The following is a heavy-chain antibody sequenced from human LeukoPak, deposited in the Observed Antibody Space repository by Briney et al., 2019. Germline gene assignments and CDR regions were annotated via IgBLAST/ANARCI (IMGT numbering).Heavy chain of an antibody. CDR3: AKDMRYFGLGAFDI. Sequence: GGSLRLSCAASGFTFSHFFMNWIRQAPGKGLECVSYIGSGGSPIYYADSVKGRFTISRDDAKNSLYLQMNSLRAEDTALYYCAKDMRYFGLGAFDIWGQGTMVTVSS. D-gene: IGHD3-9*01. CDR1: GFTFSHFF. CDR2: IGSGGSPI. J-gene: IGHJ3*02. V-gene: IGHV3-11*01.